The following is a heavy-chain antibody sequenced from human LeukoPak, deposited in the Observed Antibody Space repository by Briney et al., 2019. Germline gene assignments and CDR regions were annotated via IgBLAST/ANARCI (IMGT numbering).Heavy chain of an antibody. V-gene: IGHV4-30-4*08. CDR1: GDSISSGDYY. Sequence: KSSETLSLTCTVSGDSISSGDYYWSWIRQPPGKGLEWIGYIYYSGNTYYNPSLQSRVTISVDTSKNQFSLNLSSVTAADTAVYYCARADGSVPFDYWGQGTLVTVSS. CDR3: ARADGSVPFDY. J-gene: IGHJ4*02. D-gene: IGHD3-10*01. CDR2: IYYSGNT.